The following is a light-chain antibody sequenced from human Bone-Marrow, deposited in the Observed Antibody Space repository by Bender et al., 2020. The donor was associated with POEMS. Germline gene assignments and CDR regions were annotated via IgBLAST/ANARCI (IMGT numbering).Light chain of an antibody. J-gene: IGLJ1*01. Sequence: QSALTQPASVSGSPGQSITISCTGTSSDVGGYNYVSWYQQHPGKAPKLMIYDVSYRPSGVSNRFSGSKSGNTASLTISGLQAEDEADYYCCSYAGNRNVFGTGTKVTVL. CDR1: SSDVGGYNY. CDR3: CSYAGNRNV. CDR2: DVS. V-gene: IGLV2-14*03.